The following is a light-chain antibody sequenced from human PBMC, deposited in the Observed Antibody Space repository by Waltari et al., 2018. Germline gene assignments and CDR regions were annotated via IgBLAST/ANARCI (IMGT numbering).Light chain of an antibody. CDR3: QQYSSTPLT. CDR1: QTVLYNGNNKNC. Sequence: DIVMTQSPDSLAVSLGERANINCKSSQTVLYNGNNKNCLAWYQQKPGQPPKLLIYWASTRDSGVPDRFSGSGSGTDFTLTISSLQAEDVAVYYCQQYSSTPLTFGGGTKVEIK. V-gene: IGKV4-1*01. J-gene: IGKJ4*01. CDR2: WAS.